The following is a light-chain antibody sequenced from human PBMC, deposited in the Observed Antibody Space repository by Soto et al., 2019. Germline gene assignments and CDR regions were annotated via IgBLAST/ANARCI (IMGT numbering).Light chain of an antibody. V-gene: IGLV2-8*01. Sequence: QSALTQPPSASGSPGQSVTISCTGTSSDVGGYNYVSWYQQHPGKAPKLMIYEVSKRPSGVPDRFSGSKSGNTASLTVSGLQAEDEADYYRSSYAGSNSYVFGTGTKSPS. CDR3: SSYAGSNSYV. J-gene: IGLJ1*01. CDR1: SSDVGGYNY. CDR2: EVS.